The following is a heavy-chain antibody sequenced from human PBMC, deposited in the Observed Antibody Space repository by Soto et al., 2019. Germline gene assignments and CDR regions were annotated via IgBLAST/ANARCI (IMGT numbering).Heavy chain of an antibody. CDR2: ISSNGGST. D-gene: IGHD3-9*01. Sequence: GGSLRLSCAASGFTFSSYAMHWVRQAPGKGLEYVSAISSNGGSTYYANSVKGRFTISRDNSKNTLYLQMGSLRAEDMAVYYCARAYYDILTGPLAWGQGTLVTVSS. J-gene: IGHJ5*02. CDR3: ARAYYDILTGPLA. V-gene: IGHV3-64*01. CDR1: GFTFSSYA.